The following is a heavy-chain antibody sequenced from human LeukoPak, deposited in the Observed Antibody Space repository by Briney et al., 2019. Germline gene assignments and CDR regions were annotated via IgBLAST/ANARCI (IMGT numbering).Heavy chain of an antibody. V-gene: IGHV3-21*01. J-gene: IGHJ4*02. CDR1: GFTFSSYS. Sequence: PGGSLRLSCAASGFTFSSYSMNWVRQAPGKGLEWVSSISSSSSYIYYADSVKGRFTISRDNAKNSLYLQMNSLRAEDTAVYYCARDSYCSGGSCYSYWGQGTLVTVSS. D-gene: IGHD2-15*01. CDR3: ARDSYCSGGSCYSY. CDR2: ISSSSSYI.